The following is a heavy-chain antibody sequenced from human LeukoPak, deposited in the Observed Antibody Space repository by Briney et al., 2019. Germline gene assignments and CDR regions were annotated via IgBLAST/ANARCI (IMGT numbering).Heavy chain of an antibody. Sequence: GASVKVSCKASGYTFTGYYIFWVRQAPGQGLEWMGWINPNSGGTNYAQKFQGRVTMTRDTSISTAYMELSRLRSDDTAVYYCARDRDPSSPYDAFDIWGQGTMVTVSS. V-gene: IGHV1-2*02. J-gene: IGHJ3*02. CDR3: ARDRDPSSPYDAFDI. D-gene: IGHD3-10*01. CDR1: GYTFTGYY. CDR2: INPNSGGT.